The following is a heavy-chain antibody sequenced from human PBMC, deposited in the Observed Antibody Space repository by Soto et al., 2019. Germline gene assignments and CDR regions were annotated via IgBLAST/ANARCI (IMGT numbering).Heavy chain of an antibody. CDR2: IVGVVYSI. CDR1: GLTFSKYA. V-gene: IGHV3-23*01. J-gene: IGHJ4*02. Sequence: PGGSLRLSCASSGLTFSKYAMIWVRQAPGKGQEWVSGIVGVVYSIYYADSLKCRFTLSRENSKNMLYLQMNPLRAEDTAVYYCANPLDLTYYDFWSGYLHWGQGTLVTVSS. D-gene: IGHD3-3*01. CDR3: ANPLDLTYYDFWSGYLH.